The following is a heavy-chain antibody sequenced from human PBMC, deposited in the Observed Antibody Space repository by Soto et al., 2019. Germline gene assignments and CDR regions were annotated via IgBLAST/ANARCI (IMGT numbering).Heavy chain of an antibody. D-gene: IGHD6-19*01. J-gene: IGHJ4*02. Sequence: PGGSLRLSCATSGFTFTDYYMSWIRQAPGKGLQWVSCITSSGSYTNYADSVKGRFTISRDNSKNTLYLQMNSLRAEDTAVYYCAIYSSGWYPLDYWGQGTLVTVSS. V-gene: IGHV3-11*06. CDR1: GFTFTDYY. CDR3: AIYSSGWYPLDY. CDR2: ITSSGSYT.